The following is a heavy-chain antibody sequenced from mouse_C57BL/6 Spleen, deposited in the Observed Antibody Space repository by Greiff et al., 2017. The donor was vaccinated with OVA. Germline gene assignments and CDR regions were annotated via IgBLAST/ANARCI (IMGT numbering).Heavy chain of an antibody. CDR2: INPSSGYT. CDR3: ARDGPAEFITTVGGYCDV. CDR1: GYTFTSYT. J-gene: IGHJ1*03. V-gene: IGHV1-4*01. Sequence: QVQLQQSGAELARPGASVKMSCKASGYTFTSYTMHWVKQRPGQGLEWIGYINPSSGYTKYNQKFKDKATLTADKSSSTAYMQLSSLTSEDSAVYYCARDGPAEFITTVGGYCDVWGTGTTVTVSS. D-gene: IGHD1-1*01.